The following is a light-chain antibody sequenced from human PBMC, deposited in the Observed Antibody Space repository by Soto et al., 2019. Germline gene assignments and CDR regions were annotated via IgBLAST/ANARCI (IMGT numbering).Light chain of an antibody. CDR1: QSISSN. J-gene: IGKJ2*01. V-gene: IGKV3-15*01. CDR3: QQHNYWPS. Sequence: EIVMTQSPATLSVSPGERATLSCRASQSISSNLAWFQQKPGQAPRLLLYGASTRATGIPGRFSGSGSGTGFTLTISSLQSEDFAVYYCQQHNYWPSFGQGTKLEIK. CDR2: GAS.